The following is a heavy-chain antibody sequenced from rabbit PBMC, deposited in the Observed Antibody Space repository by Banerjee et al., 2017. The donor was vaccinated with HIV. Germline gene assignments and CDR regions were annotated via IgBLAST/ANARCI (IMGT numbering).Heavy chain of an antibody. CDR1: GIDLSSYY. CDR3: ARTYRTISGDPSTRLDL. D-gene: IGHD1-1*01. CDR2: IDPVFGST. V-gene: IGHV1S43*01. J-gene: IGHJ3*01. Sequence: QEQLEESGGDLVKPEGSLTLTCTASGIDLSSYYMSWVRQAPGKGLEWIGYIDPVFGSTNYASWVNGRFTVSRSTSLNTVDLKMTSLTAADTATYFCARTYRTISGDPSTRLDLWGPGTLVTV.